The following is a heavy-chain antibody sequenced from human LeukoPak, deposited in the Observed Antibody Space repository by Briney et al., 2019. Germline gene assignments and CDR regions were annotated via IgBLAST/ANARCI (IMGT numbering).Heavy chain of an antibody. CDR2: ISIFSSTI. Sequence: GGSLRLSCAASGFTFSSYHMNWVRQAPREGLEWDSYISIFSSTIYYAHSVKGRFTISRSDANSLVYLEMNSLRAEDTAVYYCARTNERELDYWGQGTLVTVSS. V-gene: IGHV3-48*01. J-gene: IGHJ4*02. CDR1: GFTFSSYH. CDR3: ARTNERELDY. D-gene: IGHD1-26*01.